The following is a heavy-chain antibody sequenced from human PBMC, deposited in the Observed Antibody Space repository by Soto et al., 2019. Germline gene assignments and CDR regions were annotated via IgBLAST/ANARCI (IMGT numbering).Heavy chain of an antibody. J-gene: IGHJ6*02. CDR3: ARAGSSTGCCQYGMDV. D-gene: IGHD2-2*01. CDR2: INSSSSYI. CDR1: GFTFSSYS. Sequence: GGSLRLSCAASGFTFSSYSMNWVRRAPGKGLEWFSSINSSSSYIYYADSVKGRFTISRDNAKNSLYLQMNSLRAEDTAVYYCARAGSSTGCCQYGMDVWGQGTTVTVSS. V-gene: IGHV3-21*01.